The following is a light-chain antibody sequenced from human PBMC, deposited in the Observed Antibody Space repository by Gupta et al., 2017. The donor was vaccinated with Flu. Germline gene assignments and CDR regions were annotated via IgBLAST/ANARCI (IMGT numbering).Light chain of an antibody. CDR2: VNYDGSH. CDR3: QTWVPGMLYV. J-gene: IGLJ1*01. V-gene: IGLV4-69*01. CDR1: SGRTMDA. Sequence: QLVLTQSPSASAPLGASVTLTCTLNSGRTMDAIAWHQHRPERGPRFLMKVNYDGSHVKGDGVPDRFSGSSSGTERYLTISSLQSEDEADYYCQTWVPGMLYVFGTGTKVTV.